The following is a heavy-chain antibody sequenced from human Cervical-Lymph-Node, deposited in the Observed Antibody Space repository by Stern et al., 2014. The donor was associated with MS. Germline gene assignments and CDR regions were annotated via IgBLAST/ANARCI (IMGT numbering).Heavy chain of an antibody. CDR3: ATGGAAPRYFDL. CDR1: GHTFITYS. CDR2: INPSGESI. Sequence: DQLVESGAEVKKPGASVKVSCKASGHTFITYSMNWVRQAPGQGLEWMGIINPSGESISYAQRFQGRVTMTRDTSTSTVYMELSSLRSEDTAVYYCATGGAAPRYFDLWGRGTLVTVSS. J-gene: IGHJ2*01. D-gene: IGHD3-10*01. V-gene: IGHV1-46*01.